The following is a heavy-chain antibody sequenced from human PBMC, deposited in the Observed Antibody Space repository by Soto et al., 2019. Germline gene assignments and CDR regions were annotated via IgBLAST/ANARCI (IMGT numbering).Heavy chain of an antibody. V-gene: IGHV3-72*01. CDR3: NPLGSGFHI. Sequence: EVQVVESGGGLVQPGGSLRLSCAASGFSFSDHHMDWVRQAPGKGLEWVGRIRNKRNSDTTEYAASVKGRFTISREDSKNSLYLPMNRPKTEDPALDYFNPLGSGFHIRGQGTMVTVSS. CDR1: GFSFSDHH. J-gene: IGHJ3*02. D-gene: IGHD2-15*01. CDR2: IRNKRNSDTT.